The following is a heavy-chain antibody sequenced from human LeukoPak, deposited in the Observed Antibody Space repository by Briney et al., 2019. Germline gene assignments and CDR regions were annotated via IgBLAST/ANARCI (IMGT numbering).Heavy chain of an antibody. J-gene: IGHJ5*02. CDR1: GLPHRSYG. V-gene: IGHV3-30*18. CDR2: ISYDGSNK. CDR3: AKDRLSDYGDSVSEQNWFPP. D-gene: IGHD4-17*01. Sequence: GGSLRLSCAASGLPHRSYGMLWVRQAPGKGREGVAVISYDGSNKYYADSVKGRFTISRDNSKNTLYLQMNSLRAEDTAVYYCAKDRLSDYGDSVSEQNWFPPWGQGTLATVSS.